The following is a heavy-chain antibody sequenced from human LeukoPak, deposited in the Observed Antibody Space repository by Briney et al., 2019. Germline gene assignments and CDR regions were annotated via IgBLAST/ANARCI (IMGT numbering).Heavy chain of an antibody. J-gene: IGHJ3*02. CDR2: MNPNSDNT. D-gene: IGHD3-22*01. CDR3: ARVVYDSSGYYYRHDAFDI. Sequence: ASVKVSCKASGYTFTSYDINWVRQATGQGPEWMGWMNPNSDNTGYAQKFQGRDTMTRNTSISTAYMELSSLRSEDTAVYYCARVVYDSSGYYYRHDAFDIWGQGTMVTVSS. V-gene: IGHV1-8*01. CDR1: GYTFTSYD.